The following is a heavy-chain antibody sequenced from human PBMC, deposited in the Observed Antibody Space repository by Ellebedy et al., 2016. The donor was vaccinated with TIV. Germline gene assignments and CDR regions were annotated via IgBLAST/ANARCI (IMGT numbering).Heavy chain of an antibody. V-gene: IGHV3-74*01. CDR1: GFTSSDHW. D-gene: IGHD3-22*01. Sequence: GESLKISCKMSGFTSSDHWMHWVRQAPGKGLVWVSRINNHGSVTNYADSVKGRFIISRDYARNTLYLQMHSLRVEDTAIYYCTRDRFYSDSSAIFDPWGQGTRVTV. CDR2: INNHGSVT. CDR3: TRDRFYSDSSAIFDP. J-gene: IGHJ5*02.